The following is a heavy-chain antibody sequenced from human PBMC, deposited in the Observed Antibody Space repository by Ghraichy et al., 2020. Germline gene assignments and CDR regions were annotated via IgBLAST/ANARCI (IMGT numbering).Heavy chain of an antibody. CDR2: IRSEVDGGSP. J-gene: IGHJ3*02. CDR3: TSLTIFGVVVSFDI. D-gene: IGHD3-3*01. Sequence: GSLRLSCAASGFTFKNAWMSWVRQLPGKGLEWVGRIRSEVDGGSPEYAAPVQGRFIISRDDSKSTVYLQMNSLKTEDTALYYCTSLTIFGVVVSFDIWGQGTMVTVSS. V-gene: IGHV3-15*01. CDR1: GFTFKNAW.